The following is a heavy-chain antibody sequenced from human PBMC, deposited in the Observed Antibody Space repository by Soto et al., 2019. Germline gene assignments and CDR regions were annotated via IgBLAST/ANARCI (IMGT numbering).Heavy chain of an antibody. CDR1: GGSFSGYY. CDR3: ARLRITMVRGVIGYFDY. Sequence: PSETLSLTCAVYGGSFSGYYWSWIRQPPGKGLEWIGEINHSGSTNYNPSLKSRVTISVDTSKNQFSLKLSSVTAADTAVYYCARLRITMVRGVIGYFDYWGQGTLVTVSS. J-gene: IGHJ4*02. D-gene: IGHD3-10*01. CDR2: INHSGST. V-gene: IGHV4-34*01.